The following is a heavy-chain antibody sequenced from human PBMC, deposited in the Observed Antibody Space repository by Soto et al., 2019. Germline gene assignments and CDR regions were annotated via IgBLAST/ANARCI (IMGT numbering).Heavy chain of an antibody. J-gene: IGHJ6*02. V-gene: IGHV1-2*02. CDR1: GDTFTGYY. CDR3: ARGLYDCSSTSCSTRWGMDV. CDR2: INPNSGGT. Sequence: AAVKVSCKASGDTFTGYYKHWVRQAPGQGLEWMGWINPNSGGTNYAQKFQGRATMTRDTSISTAYMELSRLRSDDTAVYYCARGLYDCSSTSCSTRWGMDVWGQGTTVT. D-gene: IGHD2-2*01.